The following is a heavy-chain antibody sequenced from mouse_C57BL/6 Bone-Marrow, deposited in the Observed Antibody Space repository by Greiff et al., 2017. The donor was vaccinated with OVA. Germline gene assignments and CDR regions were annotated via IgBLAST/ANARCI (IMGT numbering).Heavy chain of an antibody. CDR1: GFNIKDDY. CDR2: IDPENGDT. V-gene: IGHV14-4*01. CDR3: TSVLLY. J-gene: IGHJ3*01. Sequence: EVQLVESGAELVRPGASVKLSCTASGFNIKDDYMHWVKQRPEQGLEWIGRIDPENGDTEYASKFQGKATITADTSSNTAYLQLSSLTSEDTAVYYCTSVLLYWGQGTLVTVSA.